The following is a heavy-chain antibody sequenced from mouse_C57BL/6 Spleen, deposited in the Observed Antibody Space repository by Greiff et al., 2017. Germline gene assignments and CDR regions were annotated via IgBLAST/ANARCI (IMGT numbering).Heavy chain of an antibody. CDR1: GFTFSSYG. D-gene: IGHD3-1*01. CDR2: ISSGGSYT. Sequence: EVMLVESGGDLVKPGGSLKPSCAASGFTFSSYGMSWVRQTPDKRLEWVATISSGGSYTYYPDSVKGRFTISRDNAKNTLYLQMSSLKSEDTAMYYCARQGATAMDYWGQGTSVTVSS. V-gene: IGHV5-6*02. J-gene: IGHJ4*01. CDR3: ARQGATAMDY.